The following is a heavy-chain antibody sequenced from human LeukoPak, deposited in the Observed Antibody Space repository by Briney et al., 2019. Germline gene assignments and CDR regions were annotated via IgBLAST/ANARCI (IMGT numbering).Heavy chain of an antibody. D-gene: IGHD1-26*01. CDR2: INYSGST. J-gene: IGHJ5*02. CDR1: GGSFSGYS. Sequence: PSETLSLTCAVYGGSFSGYSWSWIRQPPGKGLEWIGEINYSGSTNYNPSLKSRVTISVDTSKNQFSLKLSSVTAADTAVYYCARNWGSGSYAYNWFDPWGQGTLVTVSS. CDR3: ARNWGSGSYAYNWFDP. V-gene: IGHV4-34*01.